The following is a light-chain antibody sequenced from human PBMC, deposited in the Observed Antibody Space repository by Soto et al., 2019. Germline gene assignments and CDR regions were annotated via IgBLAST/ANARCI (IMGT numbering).Light chain of an antibody. CDR2: KAS. V-gene: IGKV1-5*03. J-gene: IGKJ4*01. CDR3: HQYSASHN. Sequence: DIQMTQSPSTLSASVGDRIIITCRASESISSWLAWYQQKPGKAPKLLIYKASTLESGVPSRFSASGSGTEFTLTISSLQPDDSKACFYHQYSASHNLGGGNKME. CDR1: ESISSW.